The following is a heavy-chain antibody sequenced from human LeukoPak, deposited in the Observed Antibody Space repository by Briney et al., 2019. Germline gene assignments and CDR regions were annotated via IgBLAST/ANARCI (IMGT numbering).Heavy chain of an antibody. CDR1: GGSFSGYY. D-gene: IGHD1-26*01. Sequence: SETLSLTCAVYGGSFSGYYWSWIRLPPVKGLEWIGEINHSGSTNYNPSLKSRVTISVDTSKNQFSLKLSSVTAADTAVYYCARGGGSYGGYYFDYWGQGTLVTVSS. V-gene: IGHV4-34*01. CDR2: INHSGST. J-gene: IGHJ4*02. CDR3: ARGGGSYGGYYFDY.